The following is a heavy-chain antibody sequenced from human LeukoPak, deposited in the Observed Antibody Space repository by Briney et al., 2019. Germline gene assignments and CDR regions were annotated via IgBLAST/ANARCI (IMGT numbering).Heavy chain of an antibody. CDR2: ISWNSGSI. Sequence: SLTLSCAASGFTFDDYAMHWVRQAPGKGLEWVSGISWNSGSIDYADSVKGRFTISRDNAKNSLYLQMNSLRGEDTAVYYCARDRYSGSYPLDSWGQGTLVTVSS. CDR1: GFTFDDYA. V-gene: IGHV3-9*01. D-gene: IGHD1-26*01. J-gene: IGHJ4*02. CDR3: ARDRYSGSYPLDS.